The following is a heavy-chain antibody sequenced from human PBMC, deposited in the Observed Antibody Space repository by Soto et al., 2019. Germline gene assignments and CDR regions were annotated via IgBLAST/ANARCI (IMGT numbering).Heavy chain of an antibody. D-gene: IGHD5-18*01. J-gene: IGHJ6*02. V-gene: IGHV3-23*01. CDR2: ISANGDTS. CDR1: GFTFSSYA. Sequence: GGSLRLSCAASGFTFSSYAMSWVRQAPGKGLEWISAISANGDTSYNADSVKGRFTISRDNSKNTLNLKMNSLRAEVTAVYYCAKRKGGYGFGDSDVWGQGTTVTVSS. CDR3: AKRKGGYGFGDSDV.